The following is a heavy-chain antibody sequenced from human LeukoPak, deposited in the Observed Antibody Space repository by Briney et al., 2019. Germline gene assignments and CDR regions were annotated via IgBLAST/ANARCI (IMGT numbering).Heavy chain of an antibody. Sequence: ASVKVSCKVSGYTLTELSMHWVRQAPGKGLEWMGGFDPEDGETIYAQKFQGRVTMTEDTSTDTACMELSSLRSEDTAVYYCATDVRAYCSSTSCYPYYYYGMDVWGQGTTVTVSS. CDR1: GYTLTELS. CDR2: FDPEDGET. J-gene: IGHJ6*02. CDR3: ATDVRAYCSSTSCYPYYYYGMDV. V-gene: IGHV1-24*01. D-gene: IGHD2-2*01.